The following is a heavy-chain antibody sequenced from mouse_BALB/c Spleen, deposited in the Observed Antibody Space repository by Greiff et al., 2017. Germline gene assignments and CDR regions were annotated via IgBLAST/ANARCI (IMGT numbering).Heavy chain of an antibody. J-gene: IGHJ4*01. CDR3: ARIAYGKGGYYAMDY. CDR2: IWWNDDK. CDR1: GFSLSTSGMS. V-gene: IGHV8-8*01. Sequence: QVTLNVSGPGILQPSQTLSLTCSFSGFSLSTSGMSVGWIRQPSGKGLEWLAHIWWNDDKYYNPALKSRLTISKDTSNNQVFLKIASVVTADTATYYCARIAYGKGGYYAMDYWGQGTSVTVSS. D-gene: IGHD2-1*01.